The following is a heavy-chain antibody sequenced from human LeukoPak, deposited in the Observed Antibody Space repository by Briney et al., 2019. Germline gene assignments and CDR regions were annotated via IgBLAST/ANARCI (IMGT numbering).Heavy chain of an antibody. CDR3: VRYRRDGGDSWFDP. J-gene: IGHJ5*02. Sequence: NPSQCLSLTCTVAGGSITSYYWGSVRQPPGKGLECIGYIYYSENTIYNPSLESRVTISADTSKDLLSLNLSSVTAAHTAVYYCVRYRRDGGDSWFDPWGQGTLVTVS. CDR2: IYYSENT. V-gene: IGHV4-59*08. D-gene: IGHD5-24*01. CDR1: GGSITSYY.